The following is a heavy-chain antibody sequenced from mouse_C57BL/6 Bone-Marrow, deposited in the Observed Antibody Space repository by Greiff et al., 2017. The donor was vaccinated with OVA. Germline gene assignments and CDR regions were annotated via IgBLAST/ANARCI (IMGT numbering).Heavy chain of an antibody. Sequence: VQLQQPGAELVRPGSSVKLSCKASGYTFTSYWMHWVKQRPIQGLEWIGNIDPSDSETHYNQKFKDKATLTVDKSSSTAYMQLSSLTSEDSAVYYCASGPHYFSFDYWGQGTTLTVSS. CDR2: IDPSDSET. V-gene: IGHV1-52*01. J-gene: IGHJ2*01. CDR1: GYTFTSYW. D-gene: IGHD1-1*01. CDR3: ASGPHYFSFDY.